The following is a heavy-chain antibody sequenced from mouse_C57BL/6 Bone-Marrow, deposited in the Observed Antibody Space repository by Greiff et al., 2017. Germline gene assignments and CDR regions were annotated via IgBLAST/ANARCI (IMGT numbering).Heavy chain of an antibody. CDR1: GFTFSSYA. CDR3: ARRGQLRLRDAMDY. V-gene: IGHV5-6*03. Sequence: EVMLVESGEGLVKPGGSLKLSCAASGFTFSSYAMSWVRQTPEKRLEWVATISSGGSYTYYPDSVKGRFTISRDNAKNTLYLQMSSLKSEDTAMYYCARRGQLRLRDAMDYWGQGTSVTVSS. D-gene: IGHD3-2*02. J-gene: IGHJ4*01. CDR2: ISSGGSYT.